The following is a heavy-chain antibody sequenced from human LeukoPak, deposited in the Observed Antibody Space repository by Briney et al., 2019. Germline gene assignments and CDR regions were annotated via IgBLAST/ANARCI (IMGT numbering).Heavy chain of an antibody. D-gene: IGHD2-21*02. CDR3: ASAYCGGDCYLPKDFDY. CDR1: GYTFTSYG. J-gene: IGHJ4*02. CDR2: ISAYNGNT. Sequence: ASVKVSCKASGYTFTSYGISWVRQAPGQVLEWMGWISAYNGNTNYAQKLQGRVTMTTDTSTSTAYMELRSLRSDDTAVYYCASAYCGGDCYLPKDFDYWGQGTLVTVSS. V-gene: IGHV1-18*01.